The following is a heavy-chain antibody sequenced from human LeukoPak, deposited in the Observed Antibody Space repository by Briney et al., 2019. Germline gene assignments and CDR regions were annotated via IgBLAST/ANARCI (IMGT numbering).Heavy chain of an antibody. V-gene: IGHV1-2*02. CDR1: GYTFTGYY. J-gene: IGHJ4*02. D-gene: IGHD2-2*01. CDR3: ARERGPATWDY. CDR2: TNPNSGGT. Sequence: ASVKVSCKASGYTFTGYYMHWVRQAPGQGFEWMGWTNPNSGGTSYAQKFQGRVTMTRDTSISTAYMELSRLRSNDTAVYYCARERGPATWDYWGQGTLVTVSS.